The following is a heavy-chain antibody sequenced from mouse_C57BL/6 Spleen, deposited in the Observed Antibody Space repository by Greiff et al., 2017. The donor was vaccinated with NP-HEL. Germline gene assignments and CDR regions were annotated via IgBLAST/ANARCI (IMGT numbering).Heavy chain of an antibody. CDR2: ISSGSSTI. J-gene: IGHJ4*01. CDR3: ARYDYDGYYAMDY. Sequence: EVKLVESGGGLVKPGGSLKLSCAASGFTFRDYGMHWVRQAPEKGLEWVAYISSGSSTIYYADTVKGRVTISRDNAKVTLFLQMTSLRSEDTAMYYCARYDYDGYYAMDYWGQGTSVTVSS. CDR1: GFTFRDYG. V-gene: IGHV5-17*01. D-gene: IGHD2-4*01.